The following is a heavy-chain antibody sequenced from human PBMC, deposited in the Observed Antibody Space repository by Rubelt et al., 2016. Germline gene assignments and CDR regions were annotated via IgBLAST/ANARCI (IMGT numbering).Heavy chain of an antibody. J-gene: IGHJ4*02. CDR1: GYTFTTYG. Sequence: QVQLVQSGAEVKKPGASVKVSCKASGYTFTTYGISWVRQAPGQGLEWMGWISTYNGNTNYAQKLQGRVTRTTETSTSTAYMELRSLRSDDTAVYYCARNLIMITFGGVIVPPDYWGQGTLVTVSS. V-gene: IGHV1-18*01. CDR3: ARNLIMITFGGVIVPPDY. D-gene: IGHD3-16*02. CDR2: ISTYNGNT.